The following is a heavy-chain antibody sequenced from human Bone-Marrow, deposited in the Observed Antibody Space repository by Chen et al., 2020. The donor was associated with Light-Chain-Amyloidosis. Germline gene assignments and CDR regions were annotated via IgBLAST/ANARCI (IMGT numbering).Heavy chain of an antibody. CDR1: GFTFSDFY. V-gene: IGHV3-11*01. CDR3: ARGYKFGYY. CDR2: ISSSSSAI. Sequence: QVQLVESGGGLVKPGGSLRLSCAASGFTFSDFYMSWIRQAPGKGREWISYISSSSSAIYYADSVKGRFTISRDNAENSVYLQMDRLRAEDTAVYYCARGYKFGYYWGQGTLVNVSS. D-gene: IGHD3-16*01. J-gene: IGHJ4*02.